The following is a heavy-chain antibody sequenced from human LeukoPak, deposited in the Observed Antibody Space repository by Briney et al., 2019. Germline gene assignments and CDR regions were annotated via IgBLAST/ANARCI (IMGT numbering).Heavy chain of an antibody. Sequence: PGGSLRLSCAASGFTFSSYAMSWVRQALGKGLEWVSAISGSGGSTYYADSVKGRFTISRDNSKNTLYLQMNSLRAGDTAVVSCAKSLISRSPPPDPWGQGTLVTVSS. CDR3: AKSLISRSPPPDP. CDR1: GFTFSSYA. V-gene: IGHV3-23*01. J-gene: IGHJ5*01. CDR2: ISGSGGST. D-gene: IGHD6-13*01.